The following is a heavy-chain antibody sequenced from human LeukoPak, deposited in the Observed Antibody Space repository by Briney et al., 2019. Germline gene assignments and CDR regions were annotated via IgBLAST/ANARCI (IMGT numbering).Heavy chain of an antibody. CDR3: GSSALGYCSSTSCPPGN. J-gene: IGHJ4*02. D-gene: IGHD2-2*01. CDR1: GGTFISYA. CDR2: IIPIFGTA. V-gene: IGHV1-69*13. Sequence: SVKVSCKASGGTFISYAISWVRQAPGQGLEWMGGIIPIFGTANYAQKFQGRVTITADESTSTAYMELSSLRSEDTAVYYCGSSALGYCSSTSCPPGNWGQGTLVTVSS.